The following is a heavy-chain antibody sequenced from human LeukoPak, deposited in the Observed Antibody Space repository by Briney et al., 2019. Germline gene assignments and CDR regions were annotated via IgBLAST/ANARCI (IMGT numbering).Heavy chain of an antibody. J-gene: IGHJ4*02. Sequence: GASVRVSCKVSGYTLTELSMHRVRQAPGKGLEWMGGFDPEDGETIYAQKFQGRVTMTEDTSTDTAYMELSSLRSEDTAVYYCATNLLRYYYDSSGYYIFDYWGQGTLVTVSS. D-gene: IGHD3-22*01. CDR1: GYTLTELS. CDR2: FDPEDGET. V-gene: IGHV1-24*01. CDR3: ATNLLRYYYDSSGYYIFDY.